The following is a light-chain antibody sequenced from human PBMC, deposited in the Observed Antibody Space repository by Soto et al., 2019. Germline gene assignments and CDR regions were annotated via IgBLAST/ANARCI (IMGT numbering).Light chain of an antibody. CDR2: DAS. CDR3: QQYNSYSWT. J-gene: IGKJ1*01. V-gene: IGKV1-5*01. CDR1: ERVSKW. Sequence: DIQMTQSPSSLSASVGDKVTITCRATERVSKWLAWYQEKPGNPPRPLIYDASTLESGVPSRFSGSGSGTEFTLTISSLQPDDFAIYYCQQYNSYSWTFGQGTKVEIK.